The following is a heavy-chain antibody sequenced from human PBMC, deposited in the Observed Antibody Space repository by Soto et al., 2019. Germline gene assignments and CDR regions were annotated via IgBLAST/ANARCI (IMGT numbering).Heavy chain of an antibody. CDR2: INIGVDTT. D-gene: IGHD2-21*02. V-gene: IGHV3-23*01. J-gene: IGHJ6*02. Sequence: EVQLLESGGGLVQPGGSLRLSCGVSGFTFSNYAMSWVRPAPGTGLAWVSAINIGVDTTYYADSVKGRFTMSRDNSKNTLYLQMNSLRAEDTAVYYCAKLLVTQMPYYYYGLDVWGQGTTVTVSS. CDR3: AKLLVTQMPYYYYGLDV. CDR1: GFTFSNYA.